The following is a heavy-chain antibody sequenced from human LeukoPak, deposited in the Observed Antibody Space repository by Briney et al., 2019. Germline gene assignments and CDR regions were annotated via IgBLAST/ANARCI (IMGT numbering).Heavy chain of an antibody. CDR3: ATSELLRRDYFDY. J-gene: IGHJ4*02. CDR1: GSTLTELS. D-gene: IGHD1-26*01. V-gene: IGHV1-24*01. CDR2: FDPEDGET. Sequence: GASVKVSCKVSGSTLTELSMHWVRQAPGKGLEWMGGFDPEDGETIYAQKFQGRVTMTEDTSTDTAYMELSSLRSEDTAVYYCATSELLRRDYFDYWGQGTLVTVSS.